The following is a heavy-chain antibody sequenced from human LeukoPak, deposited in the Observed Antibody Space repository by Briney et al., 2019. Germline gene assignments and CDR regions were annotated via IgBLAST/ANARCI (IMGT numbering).Heavy chain of an antibody. CDR3: ARDRVNDYGDYVGWFDP. CDR1: GYTFTGYY. D-gene: IGHD4-17*01. V-gene: IGHV1-2*06. CDR2: INPNSGGT. J-gene: IGHJ5*02. Sequence: ASVKVSCKASGYTFTGYYMHWVRQAPGQGLEWMGRINPNSGGTNYAQKFQGRVTMTRDTSISTAYMELCRLRSDDTAVYYCARDRVNDYGDYVGWFDPWGQGTLVTVSS.